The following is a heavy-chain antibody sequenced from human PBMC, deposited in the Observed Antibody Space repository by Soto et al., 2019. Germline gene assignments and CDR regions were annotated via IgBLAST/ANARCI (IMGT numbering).Heavy chain of an antibody. V-gene: IGHV1-69*01. CDR1: GGDFSVFG. CDR3: AREREADTTAPYYFDY. J-gene: IGHJ4*02. CDR2: IMPIFGTT. D-gene: IGHD4-4*01. Sequence: QVRLVQSGAEVKKPGSSVKVSCKASGGDFSVFGISWVRQAPGQGLEWMGGIMPIFGTTNYAQKFQGRVTITAEESTSTAYMELRRLRSEDTAVYYCAREREADTTAPYYFDYWGQGTQVTVSS.